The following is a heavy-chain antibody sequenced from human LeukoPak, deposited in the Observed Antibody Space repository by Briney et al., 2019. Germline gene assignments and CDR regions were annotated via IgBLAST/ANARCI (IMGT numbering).Heavy chain of an antibody. J-gene: IGHJ4*02. D-gene: IGHD6-19*01. CDR1: GAAINSHY. V-gene: IGHV4-34*01. CDR2: INHSGST. Sequence: PSETLSLTCTVSGAAINSHYWSWIRQPPGKGLEWIGEINHSGSTNYNPSLKSRVTISVDTSKNQFSLKLSPVTAADTAVYYCARGRAVVAGYDYWGQGTLVTVSS. CDR3: ARGRAVVAGYDY.